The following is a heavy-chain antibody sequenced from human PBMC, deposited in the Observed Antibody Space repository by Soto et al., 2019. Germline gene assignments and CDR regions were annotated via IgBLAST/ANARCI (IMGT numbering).Heavy chain of an antibody. CDR3: ARDEGVGATVPTNYFDY. V-gene: IGHV3-48*03. J-gene: IGHJ4*02. CDR2: ISSSGSTI. CDR1: GFTFSSYE. D-gene: IGHD1-26*01. Sequence: GGSLRLSCAASGFTFSSYEMNWVRQAPGKGLEWVSYISSSGSTIYYADSVKGRFTISRDNAKNSLYLQMNSLRAEDTAVYYCARDEGVGATVPTNYFDYWGQGTLVTVSS.